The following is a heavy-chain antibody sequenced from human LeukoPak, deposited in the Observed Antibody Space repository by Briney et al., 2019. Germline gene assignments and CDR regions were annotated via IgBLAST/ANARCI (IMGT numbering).Heavy chain of an antibody. J-gene: IGHJ4*02. CDR1: GESFSGYY. V-gene: IGHV4-34*01. Sequence: SETLSLTCAVYGESFSGYYWSWIRLPPGKGLEWIGEINHSGTTNYNPSLKSRVTISVDTSKNQFSLKLSFVTAADTAVYFCARVKYGDYSKDFDYWGQGTLVTVSS. CDR2: INHSGTT. CDR3: ARVKYGDYSKDFDY. D-gene: IGHD4-17*01.